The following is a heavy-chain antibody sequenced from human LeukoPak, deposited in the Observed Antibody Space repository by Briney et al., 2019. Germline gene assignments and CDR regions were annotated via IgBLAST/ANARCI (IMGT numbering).Heavy chain of an antibody. V-gene: IGHV1-18*01. CDR3: AREGYYDSSGYFDY. D-gene: IGHD3-22*01. Sequence: GASVKVSCKASGYTFTSYGISWVRQAPGQGLEWMGWISAYNTNTNYAQKFQGRVTMTTDTSTSTAYMELRSLRSDDTAVYYCAREGYYDSSGYFDYWGQGTLVTVSS. CDR1: GYTFTSYG. CDR2: ISAYNTNT. J-gene: IGHJ4*02.